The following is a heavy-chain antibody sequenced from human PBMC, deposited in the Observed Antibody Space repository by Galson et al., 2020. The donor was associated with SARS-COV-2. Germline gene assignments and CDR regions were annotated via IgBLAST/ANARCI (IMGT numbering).Heavy chain of an antibody. CDR3: ARHDKRIIGWFDP. Sequence: SETLSLTRTVSGGSISSSSYYWGWIRQPPGKGLEWIGSIYYSGNTYYNPSLKSRVTISVDTSKNQFSLKLSSVTAADTAVYHCARHDKRIIGWFDPWGQGTLVIVSS. V-gene: IGHV4-39*01. CDR1: GGSISSSSYY. J-gene: IGHJ5*02. D-gene: IGHD2-15*01. CDR2: IYYSGNT.